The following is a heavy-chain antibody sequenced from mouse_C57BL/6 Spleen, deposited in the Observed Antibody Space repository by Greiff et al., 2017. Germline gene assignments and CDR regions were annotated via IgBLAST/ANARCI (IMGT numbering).Heavy chain of an antibody. D-gene: IGHD2-4*01. CDR2: ISSGGSYT. CDR1: GFTFSSYG. V-gene: IGHV5-6*01. Sequence: EVQLVESGGDLVKPGGSLKLSCAASGFTFSSYGMSWVRQTPDKRLEWVATISSGGSYTYYPDSVKGRFTISRDNAKNTLYLQMSSLKSEDTAMYYCARIYDYDVDYWGQGTTLTVSS. J-gene: IGHJ2*01. CDR3: ARIYDYDVDY.